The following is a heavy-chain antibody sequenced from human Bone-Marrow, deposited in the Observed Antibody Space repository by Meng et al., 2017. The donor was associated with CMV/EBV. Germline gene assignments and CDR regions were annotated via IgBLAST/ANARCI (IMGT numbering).Heavy chain of an antibody. CDR3: ASELGGGDYAY. Sequence: GQLQASGPELGKPSETPSLPCTVSVGSISSYYLSWIRQPAGKGLEWIGRIYTSGSTNYNPSLKSRVTMSVDTSKNQFSLKRSSVTAADTAVYYCASELGGGDYAYWGQGTLVTVSS. D-gene: IGHD4-17*01. CDR1: VGSISSYY. CDR2: IYTSGST. J-gene: IGHJ4*02. V-gene: IGHV4-4*07.